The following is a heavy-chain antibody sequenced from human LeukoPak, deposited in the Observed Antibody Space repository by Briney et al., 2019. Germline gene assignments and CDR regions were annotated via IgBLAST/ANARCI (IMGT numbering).Heavy chain of an antibody. CDR2: ISYDGSNK. CDR3: ARDPGLRFLNY. D-gene: IGHD3-3*01. V-gene: IGHV3-30-3*01. J-gene: IGHJ4*02. CDR1: GFTFSSYA. Sequence: GGSLRLSCAASGFTFSSYAMHWVRQAPGKGLEWVAVISYDGSNKYYADSVKGRFTISRDNSKNTLYLQMNSLRAEDTAVYYCARDPGLRFLNYWGQGTLVTVSS.